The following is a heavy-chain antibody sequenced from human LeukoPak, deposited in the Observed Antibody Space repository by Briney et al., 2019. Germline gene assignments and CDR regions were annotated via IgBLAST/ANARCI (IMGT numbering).Heavy chain of an antibody. CDR2: FSGSGGST. Sequence: QTGGSLRLSCAASGFTFSSYAMSWVRQAPGKGLEWVSSFSGSGGSTYYADSVKGRFTISRDNSKNTLFLQMNSLRPEDTAVYYCARDWGCNSIRCYFGNWFGPWGPGTLVTVSS. D-gene: IGHD2-2*01. V-gene: IGHV3-23*01. J-gene: IGHJ5*02. CDR3: ARDWGCNSIRCYFGNWFGP. CDR1: GFTFSSYA.